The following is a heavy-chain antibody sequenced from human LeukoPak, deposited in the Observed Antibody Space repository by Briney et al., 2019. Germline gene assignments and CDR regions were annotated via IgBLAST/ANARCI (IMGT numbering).Heavy chain of an antibody. Sequence: ASVTVSCTASGGTFSSYAISWVRQAPGQGLEWMGGIIPIFGTANYAQKFQGRVTITADESTSTAYMELSSLRSEDTAVYYCASGTLVVPAARRFVNWFDPWGQGTLVTVSS. CDR2: IIPIFGTA. D-gene: IGHD2-2*01. J-gene: IGHJ5*02. V-gene: IGHV1-69*13. CDR1: GGTFSSYA. CDR3: ASGTLVVPAARRFVNWFDP.